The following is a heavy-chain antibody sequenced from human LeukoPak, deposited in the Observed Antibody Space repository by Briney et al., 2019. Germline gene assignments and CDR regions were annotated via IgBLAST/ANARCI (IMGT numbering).Heavy chain of an antibody. D-gene: IGHD2/OR15-2a*01. CDR3: AKGAPLLST. J-gene: IGHJ4*02. CDR2: ISYDGSNK. V-gene: IGHV3-30*18. Sequence: QPGRSLRLSCAASGFTFSSYGMHWVRQAPGKGLEWVAVISYDGSNKYYANSVKGRFTISRDNSKNTLYLQMNSLRAEDTAVYYCAKGAPLLSTWGQGTLVTVSS. CDR1: GFTFSSYG.